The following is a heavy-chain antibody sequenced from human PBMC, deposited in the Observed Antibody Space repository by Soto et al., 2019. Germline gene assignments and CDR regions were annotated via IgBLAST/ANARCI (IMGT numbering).Heavy chain of an antibody. D-gene: IGHD5-12*01. CDR1: GGTISNYA. Sequence: QVQLVQSGAEVKKPGSSVKVSCKASGGTISNYAINWVRQAPGQGLEWMGGIFPMSATTTYAGRFQGRVTMTADESTNTVYIELSRLGYDDTAVFYCTTDKGGRRGYSGFDAFDYWGQGTLVTVSS. V-gene: IGHV1-69*01. CDR2: IFPMSATT. J-gene: IGHJ4*02. CDR3: TTDKGGRRGYSGFDAFDY.